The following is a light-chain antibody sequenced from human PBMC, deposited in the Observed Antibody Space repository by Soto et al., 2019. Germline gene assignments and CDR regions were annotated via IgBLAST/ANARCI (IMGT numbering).Light chain of an antibody. V-gene: IGLV4-60*03. Sequence: QTVVTQSSSASASLGSSVKLTCTLSSGHSSYIIAWHQQQPGKAPRYLMKLEGSGSYNKGSGVPDRFSGSSSGADRYLTISNLQSEDEADYYCETWDSRVFGGGTKLTDL. CDR1: SGHSSYI. CDR2: LEGSGSY. J-gene: IGLJ2*01. CDR3: ETWDSRV.